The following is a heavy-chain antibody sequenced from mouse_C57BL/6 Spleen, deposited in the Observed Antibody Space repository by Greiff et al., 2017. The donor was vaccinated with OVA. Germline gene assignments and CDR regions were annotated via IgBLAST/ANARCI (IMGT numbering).Heavy chain of an antibody. Sequence: VQLQQSGPELVKPGASVKIPCKASGYTFTDYNMDWVKQSHGKSLEWIGDINPNNGGTIYNQKFKGKATLTVDKSSSTAYMELRSLTSEDTAVYYCARRYYDYDPWFAYWGQGTLVTVSA. CDR2: INPNNGGT. CDR1: GYTFTDYN. V-gene: IGHV1-18*01. CDR3: ARRYYDYDPWFAY. J-gene: IGHJ3*01. D-gene: IGHD2-4*01.